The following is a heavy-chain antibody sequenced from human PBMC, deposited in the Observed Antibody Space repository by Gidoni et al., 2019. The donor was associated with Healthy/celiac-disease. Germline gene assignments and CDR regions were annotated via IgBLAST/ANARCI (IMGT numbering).Heavy chain of an antibody. Sequence: VRLGGSGGARVSPGGSRGSSGPASGFPFRSYTMNWVRQAPGKGVEWVSCISSSSSYIYYADSVKGRFTSSRDNAKISLYLQMNSMSAEDTAVYYCERDPYGDYINWHFDLWGRGTLVTVSS. V-gene: IGHV3-21*01. CDR3: ERDPYGDYINWHFDL. D-gene: IGHD4-17*01. CDR2: ISSSSSYI. CDR1: GFPFRSYT. J-gene: IGHJ2*01.